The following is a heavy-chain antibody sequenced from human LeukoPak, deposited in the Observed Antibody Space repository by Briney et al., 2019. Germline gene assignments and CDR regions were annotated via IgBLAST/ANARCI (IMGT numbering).Heavy chain of an antibody. Sequence: GGSLRLYCAASGFTFSSYAMSWVRQAPGKGLEWVSAISGSGGSTYYADSVKGRFTISRDNSKNTVYLQMNSLRAEDTAVYYCAKDQEQQLATCYFDFWGQGTLVTVSS. CDR2: ISGSGGST. V-gene: IGHV3-23*01. CDR1: GFTFSSYA. CDR3: AKDQEQQLATCYFDF. D-gene: IGHD6-13*01. J-gene: IGHJ4*02.